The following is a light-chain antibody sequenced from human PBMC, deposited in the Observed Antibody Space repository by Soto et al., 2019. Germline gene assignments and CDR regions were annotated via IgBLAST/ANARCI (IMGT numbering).Light chain of an antibody. CDR2: KAS. V-gene: IGKV1-5*03. CDR3: QQYNSYPGT. J-gene: IGKJ1*01. Sequence: DMQMNQSPSTLSASVGDRVTITCRASQSISSWLAWYQQKPGKAPKLLIYKASSLESGVPSRFSGSGSGTEFTLTISSLQPDDFATYYCQQYNSYPGTFGQGTKVDIK. CDR1: QSISSW.